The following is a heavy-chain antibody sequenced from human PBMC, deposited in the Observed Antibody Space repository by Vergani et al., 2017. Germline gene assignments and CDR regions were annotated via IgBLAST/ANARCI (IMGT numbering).Heavy chain of an antibody. CDR3: ARDRTIAAASIGAFDI. V-gene: IGHV4-59*01. D-gene: IGHD6-13*01. CDR1: GGSISSYY. J-gene: IGHJ3*02. CDR2: IYYSGST. Sequence: QVQLQESGPGLVKPSETLSLPCTVSGGSISSYYWSWIRQPPGKGLEWIGYIYYSGSTNYNPSLKSRVTISVDASKNQFSLKLSSVTAADTAVYYCARDRTIAAASIGAFDIWGQGTMVTVSS.